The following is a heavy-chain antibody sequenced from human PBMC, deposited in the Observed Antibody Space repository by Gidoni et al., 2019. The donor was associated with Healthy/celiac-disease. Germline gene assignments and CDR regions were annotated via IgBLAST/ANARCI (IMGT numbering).Heavy chain of an antibody. V-gene: IGHV4-34*01. Sequence: QVQLQQWGAGLLTPSDTLSLTCAVYGGSFHGYYWSWIRQPPGKGLEWIGEINHSRSTNYNPALKSRVNISVDTSKSKFSLKLSSLSAAGTAVYYCARIAVAGSFDYWGQGTLVTVSS. CDR3: ARIAVAGSFDY. J-gene: IGHJ4*02. CDR1: GGSFHGYY. D-gene: IGHD6-19*01. CDR2: INHSRST.